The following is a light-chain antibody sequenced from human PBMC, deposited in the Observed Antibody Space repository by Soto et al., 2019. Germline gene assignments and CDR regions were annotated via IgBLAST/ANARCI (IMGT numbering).Light chain of an antibody. CDR3: QQYNNWWT. V-gene: IGKV1-5*03. Sequence: DIQMTQSPSTLSASVGDRVTITCRASQSISSWLAWYQQKPGKAPKLLIYKASSLESGVPSRFSGSGSGAAFTLTISSLQSEDFAVYYCQQYNNWWTFGQGTKVDNK. CDR2: KAS. J-gene: IGKJ1*01. CDR1: QSISSW.